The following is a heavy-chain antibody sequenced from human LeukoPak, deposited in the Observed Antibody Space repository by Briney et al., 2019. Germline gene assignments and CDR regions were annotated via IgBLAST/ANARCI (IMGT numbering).Heavy chain of an antibody. CDR1: GGSISSYY. CDR3: AGCPITLGYYYYMDV. J-gene: IGHJ6*03. Sequence: SETLSLTCTVSGGSISSYYWSWIRQPPGKGLEWIGYIYYSGSTNYNPSLKSRVTISVDTSKNQFSLKLSSVTAADTAVYYCAGCPITLGYYYYMDVWGKGTTVTVSS. V-gene: IGHV4-59*01. CDR2: IYYSGST. D-gene: IGHD5-12*01.